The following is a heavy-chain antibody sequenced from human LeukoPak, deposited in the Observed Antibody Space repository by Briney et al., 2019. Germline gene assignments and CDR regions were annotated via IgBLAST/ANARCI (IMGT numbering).Heavy chain of an antibody. J-gene: IGHJ4*02. Sequence: PGGPLRLSCAVSGITLSNYGMIWVRQAPGKGREWVAGISDSGGRTNYADSVKGRFTISRDNPKNTLYLQMNSLRAEDTAVYFCAKRGVVIRVILVGFHKEAYYFDSWGQGALVTVSS. V-gene: IGHV3-23*01. CDR1: GITLSNYG. D-gene: IGHD3-22*01. CDR2: ISDSGGRT. CDR3: AKRGVVIRVILVGFHKEAYYFDS.